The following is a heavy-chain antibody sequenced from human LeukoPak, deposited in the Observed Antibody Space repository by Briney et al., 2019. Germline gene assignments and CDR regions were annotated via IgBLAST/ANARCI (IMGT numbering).Heavy chain of an antibody. CDR3: ARGVGLTQGGTFDY. CDR2: IYHSGST. Sequence: SETLSLTCTVSGYSISSGFYRGWIRQPPGKGLEWIGSIYHSGSTHYSSSLKSRVTISVDTSKNQLSLKLSSVTAADTAVYYCARGVGLTQGGTFDYWGQGTLVSVSS. V-gene: IGHV4-38-2*02. D-gene: IGHD1-1*01. J-gene: IGHJ4*02. CDR1: GYSISSGFY.